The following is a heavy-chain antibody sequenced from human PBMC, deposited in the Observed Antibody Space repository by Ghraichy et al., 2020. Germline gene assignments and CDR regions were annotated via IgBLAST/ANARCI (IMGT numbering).Heavy chain of an antibody. CDR2: IKQDGSEK. J-gene: IGHJ4*02. CDR1: GFTFSSYW. D-gene: IGHD5-12*01. V-gene: IGHV3-7*01. Sequence: GESLNISCAASGFTFSSYWMSWVRQAPGKGLEWVANIKQDGSEKYYVDSVKGRFTISRDNAKNSLYLQMNSLRAEDTAVYYCARDVATIGFDYWGQGTLVTVSS. CDR3: ARDVATIGFDY.